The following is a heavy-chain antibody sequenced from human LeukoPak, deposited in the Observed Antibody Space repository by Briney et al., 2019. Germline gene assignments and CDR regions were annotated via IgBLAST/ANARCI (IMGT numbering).Heavy chain of an antibody. CDR1: GFSITDHH. CDR3: GRVVTTGSGWYDFDS. V-gene: IGHV3-72*01. J-gene: IGHJ5*02. CDR2: SATTKPNSCTT. D-gene: IGHD6-13*01. Sequence: GGSLRLSCAGAGFSITDHHMDWVRQAPGKGLEWIGRSATTKPNSCTTQYAASARGRFTISRDDSQNSLYLQLNSLKTEDTAVYYCGRVVTTGSGWYDFDSWGLGILVTV.